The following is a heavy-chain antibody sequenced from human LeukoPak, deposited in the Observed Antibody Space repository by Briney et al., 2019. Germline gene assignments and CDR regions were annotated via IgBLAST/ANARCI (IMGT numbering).Heavy chain of an antibody. CDR1: GGFISSYY. CDR2: IYTSGST. D-gene: IGHD3-9*01. J-gene: IGHJ4*02. Sequence: ETLSLTCTVSGGFISSYYWSWIRQPAGKGLEWIGRIYTSGSTNYNPSLKSRVTMSVDTSKNQFSLKLSSVTAADTAVYYCARGPYYDILTGGEAPFDYWGQGTLVTVSS. CDR3: ARGPYYDILTGGEAPFDY. V-gene: IGHV4-4*07.